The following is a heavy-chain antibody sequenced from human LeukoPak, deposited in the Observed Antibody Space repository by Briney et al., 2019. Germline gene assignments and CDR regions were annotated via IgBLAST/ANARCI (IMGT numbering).Heavy chain of an antibody. J-gene: IGHJ3*02. Sequence: SETLSLTCTVSGGSISSGSYYWSWIRQPPGKGLEWIGYIYYSGSTNYNPSLKSRVTISVDTSKNQFSLKLSSVTAADTAVYYCARANFRDAFDIWGQGTMVTVSS. V-gene: IGHV4-61*01. CDR1: GGSISSGSYY. CDR3: ARANFRDAFDI. D-gene: IGHD4/OR15-4a*01. CDR2: IYYSGST.